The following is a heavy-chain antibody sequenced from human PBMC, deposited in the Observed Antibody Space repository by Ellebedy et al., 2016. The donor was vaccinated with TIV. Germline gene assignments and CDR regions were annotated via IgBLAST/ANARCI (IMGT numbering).Heavy chain of an antibody. CDR3: ARDKRTNILTGSTLYGMDV. J-gene: IGHJ6*02. V-gene: IGHV1-46*01. CDR2: INPSGGST. D-gene: IGHD3-9*01. CDR1: GYTFTSYY. Sequence: ASVKVSXXASGYTFTSYYMHWVRQAPGQGLEWMGIINPSGGSTSYAQKFQGRVTMTRDTSTSTVYMELSSLRSEDTAVYYCARDKRTNILTGSTLYGMDVWGQGTTVTVSS.